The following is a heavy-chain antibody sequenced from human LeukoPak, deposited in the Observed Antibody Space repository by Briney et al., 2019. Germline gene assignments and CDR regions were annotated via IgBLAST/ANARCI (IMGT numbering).Heavy chain of an antibody. J-gene: IGHJ3*02. CDR3: AFRGKVTVTTKGAFDM. CDR1: GFTFGSYA. D-gene: IGHD4-17*01. CDR2: ISGNGGDT. Sequence: GGSLRLSCAASGFTFGSYAMNWVRQAPGKGLEWVSVISGNGGDTNHADSVKGRFTISRDNSKNTLYLQVNSLRAEDTAIYYCAFRGKVTVTTKGAFDMWGQGTMVTVSS. V-gene: IGHV3-23*01.